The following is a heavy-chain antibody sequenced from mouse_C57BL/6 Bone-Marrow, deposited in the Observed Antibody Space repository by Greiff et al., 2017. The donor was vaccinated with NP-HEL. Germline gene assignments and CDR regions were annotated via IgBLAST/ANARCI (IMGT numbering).Heavy chain of an antibody. CDR2: IHPGSGSN. D-gene: IGHD2-2*01. CDR1: GYTFTSYW. Sequence: QVQLQQPGAELVRPGASVKMSCKASGYTFTSYWITWVKQRPGQGLEWIGDIHPGSGSNNYNEQFKSKATLTVDTSSSTAYMQLSSLTSDASAVYYCARTTMVTTRSVRDAMDYWGQGTSVTVSS. CDR3: ARTTMVTTRSVRDAMDY. V-gene: IGHV1-55*01. J-gene: IGHJ4*01.